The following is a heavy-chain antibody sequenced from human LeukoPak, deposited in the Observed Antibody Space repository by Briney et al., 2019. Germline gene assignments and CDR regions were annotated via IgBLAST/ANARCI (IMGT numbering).Heavy chain of an antibody. D-gene: IGHD3-22*01. J-gene: IGHJ4*02. CDR1: GGSINSNNW. CDR3: ARVLSGSNFDY. V-gene: IGHV4-4*02. Sequence: SETLSLTCAVSGGSINSNNWWSWVRQPPEKGLEGIGEIFHSGGTNYNPSLKSRVTISVDKPKNQFSLKLSSVTAADTAVYYCARVLSGSNFDYWGQGTLVTVSS. CDR2: IFHSGGT.